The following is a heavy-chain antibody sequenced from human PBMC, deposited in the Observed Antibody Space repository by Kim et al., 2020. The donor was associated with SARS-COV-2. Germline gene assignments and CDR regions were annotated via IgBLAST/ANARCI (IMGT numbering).Heavy chain of an antibody. V-gene: IGHV3-74*01. D-gene: IGHD6-19*01. J-gene: IGHJ4*02. CDR3: ARRQFTSGWYYFDY. Sequence: YGDSVKGRFTISSDNAKNTLYLQMNSLIAEDTAVYYCARRQFTSGWYYFDYWGQGTLVTVSS.